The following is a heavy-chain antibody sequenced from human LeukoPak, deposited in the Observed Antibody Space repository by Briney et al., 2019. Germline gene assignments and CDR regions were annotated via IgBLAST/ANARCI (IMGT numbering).Heavy chain of an antibody. CDR1: GFTFSGSA. J-gene: IGHJ4*02. V-gene: IGHV3-73*01. CDR3: TTETGVRGYDSC. D-gene: IGHD5-12*01. CDR2: IRSKANSYAT. Sequence: GGSLRLSCAASGFTFSGSAMHWVRQASGKGLEWVGRIRSKANSYATAYAASVKGRFTISRDDSKNTAYLQMNSLKTEDTAVYYCTTETGVRGYDSCWGQGTLVAVSS.